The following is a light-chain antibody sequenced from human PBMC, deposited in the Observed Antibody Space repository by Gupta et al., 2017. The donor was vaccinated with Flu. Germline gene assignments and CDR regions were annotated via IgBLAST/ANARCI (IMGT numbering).Light chain of an antibody. J-gene: IGLJ3*02. CDR3: QVLDSSSEHWV. CDR1: NIGTKS. V-gene: IGLV3-21*02. Sequence: GQTARITCGGSNIGTKSVHWYQQKPGQAPVLVVYDDSDRPSGIPERFSGSNSGNTATLTISRVEVGDEADYYCQVLDSSSEHWVFGGGTKLTVL. CDR2: DDS.